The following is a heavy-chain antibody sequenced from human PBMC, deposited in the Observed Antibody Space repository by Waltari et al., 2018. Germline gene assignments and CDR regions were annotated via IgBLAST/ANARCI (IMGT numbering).Heavy chain of an antibody. CDR1: GGSISSHY. CDR2: IYYSGST. CDR3: ARDGVTAAGTGAFYYYGMDV. Sequence: QVQLQESGPGLVKPSETLSLTCTVSGGSISSHYWSWIRQPPGKGLEWIGYIYYSGSTNYNPSLKSRVTISVDTSKNQFSLKLSSVTAADTAVYYCARDGVTAAGTGAFYYYGMDVWGQGTTVTVSS. J-gene: IGHJ6*02. D-gene: IGHD6-13*01. V-gene: IGHV4-59*11.